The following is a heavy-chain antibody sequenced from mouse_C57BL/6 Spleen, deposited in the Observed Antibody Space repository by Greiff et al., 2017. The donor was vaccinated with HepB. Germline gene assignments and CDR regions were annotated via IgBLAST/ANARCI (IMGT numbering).Heavy chain of an antibody. CDR1: GFTFSDYG. Sequence: EVKLVESGGGLVKPGGSLKLSCAASGFTFSDYGMHWVRQAPEKGLVWVAYISSGSSTIYYADTVKGRFTISRDNAKNTLFLQMTSLRSEDTAMYYCARRDYYGSSFAYWGQGTLVTVSA. D-gene: IGHD1-1*01. V-gene: IGHV5-17*01. J-gene: IGHJ3*01. CDR2: ISSGSSTI. CDR3: ARRDYYGSSFAY.